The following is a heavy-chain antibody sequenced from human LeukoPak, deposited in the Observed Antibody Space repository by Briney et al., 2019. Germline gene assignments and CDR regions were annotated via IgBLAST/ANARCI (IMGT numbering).Heavy chain of an antibody. V-gene: IGHV1-18*01. CDR2: ISAYNGNT. Sequence: ASVKVSCKASGYTFTSYGISWARQAPGQGLEWMGWISAYNGNTNYAQKLQGRVTMTTGTSTSTAYMELRSLRSDDTAVYYCARANTVTLRNSFHYWGQGTLDTVSS. CDR1: GYTFTSYG. J-gene: IGHJ4*02. CDR3: ARANTVTLRNSFHY. D-gene: IGHD4-17*01.